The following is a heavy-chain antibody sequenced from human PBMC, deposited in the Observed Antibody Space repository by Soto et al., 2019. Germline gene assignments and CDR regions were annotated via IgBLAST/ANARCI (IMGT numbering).Heavy chain of an antibody. J-gene: IGHJ4*02. CDR3: AKSSVWYPYFDS. CDR1: GFTFNSFV. D-gene: IGHD6-13*01. V-gene: IGHV3-23*01. CDR2: ITYTGVST. Sequence: GGSLRLSCAASGFTFNSFVMSWVRQAPGKGLEWVSSITYTGVSTYYADSVKGRFTISRDNSRDTLFLQMNSLRAEDTAIYYCAKSSVWYPYFDSWGQGTLVTVSS.